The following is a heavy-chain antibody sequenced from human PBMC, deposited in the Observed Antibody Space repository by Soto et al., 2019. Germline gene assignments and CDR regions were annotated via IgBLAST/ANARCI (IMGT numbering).Heavy chain of an antibody. Sequence: SETLSLTCTVSGGSISSSSYYWGWIRQPPGKGLEWIGSIYYSGSTYYNPSLKSRVTISVDTSKNQFSLKLSSVTAADTAVYYCARRGSSPKGYYFDYWGQGTLVTVSS. D-gene: IGHD6-13*01. CDR2: IYYSGST. J-gene: IGHJ4*02. CDR3: ARRGSSPKGYYFDY. V-gene: IGHV4-39*01. CDR1: GGSISSSSYY.